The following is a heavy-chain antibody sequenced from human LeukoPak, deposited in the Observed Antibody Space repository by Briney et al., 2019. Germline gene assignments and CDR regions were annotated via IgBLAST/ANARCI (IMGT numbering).Heavy chain of an antibody. J-gene: IGHJ1*01. CDR2: IYYSGST. D-gene: IGHD4-17*01. CDR3: ARDGDGEKHFQH. Sequence: SETLSLTCTVSGGSISSSSYYWGWIRQPPGKGLEWIGSIYYSGSTYYNPSLKSRVTISVDTSKNQFSLKLSSVTAADTAVYYCARDGDGEKHFQHWGQGTLVTVSS. CDR1: GGSISSSSYY. V-gene: IGHV4-39*07.